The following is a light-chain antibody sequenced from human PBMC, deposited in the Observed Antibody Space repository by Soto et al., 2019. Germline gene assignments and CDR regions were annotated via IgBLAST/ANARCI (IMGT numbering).Light chain of an antibody. Sequence: VLAQSPGTLSLSPGERATLSCRASQSVSNNYLAWYQQKPGQAPRLLIYGASNRATGIPDRFSGSGSGTDFTLTISRLEPEDFAVYYCQQYGSSGTFGQGTKVDIK. CDR3: QQYGSSGT. CDR2: GAS. J-gene: IGKJ1*01. CDR1: QSVSNNY. V-gene: IGKV3-20*01.